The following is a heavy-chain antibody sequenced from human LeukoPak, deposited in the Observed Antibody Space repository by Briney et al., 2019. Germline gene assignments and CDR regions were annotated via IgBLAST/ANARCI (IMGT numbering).Heavy chain of an antibody. V-gene: IGHV3-20*01. CDR2: INWNGGST. Sequence: PGGSLRLSCAASGFTFDDYGMSWVRQAPGKGLEWVSGINWNGGSTGYADSVKGRFTISRDNAKNSLYLQMNSLRAEDTALYHCARAFEGGNYPPGDYWGQGTLVTVSS. CDR1: GFTFDDYG. D-gene: IGHD1-26*01. J-gene: IGHJ4*02. CDR3: ARAFEGGNYPPGDY.